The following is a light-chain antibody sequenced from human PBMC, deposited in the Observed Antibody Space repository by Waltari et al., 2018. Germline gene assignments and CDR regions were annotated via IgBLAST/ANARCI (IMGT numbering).Light chain of an antibody. J-gene: IGLJ3*02. CDR2: DVS. Sequence: QSALTQPRSVSGSPGQSVTISCTGTSSDVGGYNYVSWDQQHPGTAPKLMIYDVSKRPSGVPDRFSGSKSGNTASLTISGLQAEDEADYYCCSYAGSYTWVFGGGTKLTVL. CDR1: SSDVGGYNY. CDR3: CSYAGSYTWV. V-gene: IGLV2-11*01.